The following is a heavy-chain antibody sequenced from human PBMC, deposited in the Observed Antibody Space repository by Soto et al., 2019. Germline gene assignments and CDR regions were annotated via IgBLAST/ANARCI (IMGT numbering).Heavy chain of an antibody. Sequence: GGSLRLSCAASGFTFNNYAMTWVRQAPGKGLEWASTISGSGVGTYYADSVQGRFTISRDSSKNTLYLQINSLRAEDTAVYYCAKGDTPNDYWGQGTLVTVSS. CDR2: ISGSGVGT. CDR3: AKGDTPNDY. J-gene: IGHJ4*02. D-gene: IGHD5-18*01. V-gene: IGHV3-23*01. CDR1: GFTFNNYA.